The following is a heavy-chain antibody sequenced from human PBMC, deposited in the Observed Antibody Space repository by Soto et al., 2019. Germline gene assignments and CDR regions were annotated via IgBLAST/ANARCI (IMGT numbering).Heavy chain of an antibody. D-gene: IGHD3-3*01. Sequence: GASVKVSCKASGYTFTSYGISWVRQAPGQGLEWMGWISAYNGNTNYAQKLQGRVTMTTDTSTSTAYMELRSLRSDDTAVYYCARGYRIGYYTAYYYYGMDVWGQGTTVTVSS. CDR3: ARGYRIGYYTAYYYYGMDV. J-gene: IGHJ6*02. CDR1: GYTFTSYG. CDR2: ISAYNGNT. V-gene: IGHV1-18*01.